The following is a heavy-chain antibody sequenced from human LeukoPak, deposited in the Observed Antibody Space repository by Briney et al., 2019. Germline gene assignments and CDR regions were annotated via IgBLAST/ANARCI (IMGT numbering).Heavy chain of an antibody. CDR1: GGSISSYY. J-gene: IGHJ4*02. CDR3: ARDSGYDSSGYFDY. Sequence: KASETLSLTCTVSGGSISSYYWSWIRQPAGKGLEWIGYIYYSGSTNYNPSLKSRVTISVDTSKNQFSLKLSSVTAADTAVYYCARDSGYDSSGYFDYWGQGTLVTVSS. V-gene: IGHV4-59*01. CDR2: IYYSGST. D-gene: IGHD3-22*01.